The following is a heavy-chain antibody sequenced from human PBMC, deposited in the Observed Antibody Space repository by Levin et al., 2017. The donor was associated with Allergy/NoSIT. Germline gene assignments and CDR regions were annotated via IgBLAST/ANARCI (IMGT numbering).Heavy chain of an antibody. CDR2: IYIGGST. D-gene: IGHD1-7*01. CDR1: GFSVSSNY. V-gene: IGHV3-53*01. Sequence: GESLKISCAASGFSVSSNYMSWVRQAPGKGLEWVSVIYIGGSTYYADSVKGRFTISRDTSKNTLNLQMNSLRAEDTAVYYCARASNWNYDYWGQGTLVTVSS. J-gene: IGHJ4*02. CDR3: ARASNWNYDY.